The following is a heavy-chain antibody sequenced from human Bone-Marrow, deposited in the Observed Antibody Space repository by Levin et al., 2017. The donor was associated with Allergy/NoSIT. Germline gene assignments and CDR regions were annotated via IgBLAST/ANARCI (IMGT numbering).Heavy chain of an antibody. CDR3: ARGIWRSSSVCYDH. CDR2: ISEGGDRI. CDR1: RFTFSSNS. Sequence: GGSLRLSCAVSRFTFSSNSMHWVRQAPGKGLQWVSSISEGGDRIYYVDSVKGRFTISRDNSKNTLYLQMNSLRVDDTAIYYCARGIWRSSSVCYDHWGQGTLVTVSS. V-gene: IGHV3-23*01. J-gene: IGHJ4*02. D-gene: IGHD6-25*01.